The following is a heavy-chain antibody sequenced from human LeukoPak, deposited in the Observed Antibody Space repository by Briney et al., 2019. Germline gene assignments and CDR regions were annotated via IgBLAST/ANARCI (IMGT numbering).Heavy chain of an antibody. V-gene: IGHV1-18*01. D-gene: IGHD3-10*01. Sequence: ASVKVSCKASGYTFTNYGISWVRQAPGQGLEWMGWISAYNVNTNYAQKLQGRVTMTTDTSTSTAYMELRSMRSDDTAVYYCARGPLGWYGSGNYYFDYWGQGTLVTVSS. CDR1: GYTFTNYG. CDR3: ARGPLGWYGSGNYYFDY. J-gene: IGHJ4*02. CDR2: ISAYNVNT.